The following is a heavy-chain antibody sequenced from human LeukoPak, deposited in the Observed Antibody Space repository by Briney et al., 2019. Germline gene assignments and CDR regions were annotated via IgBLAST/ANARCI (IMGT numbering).Heavy chain of an antibody. J-gene: IGHJ6*04. Sequence: PGRSLTLSCPASGFTFDDYAMHWVRPAPGKGREWVSGINWNSGSIGYADSVKGRFTLSSDNAKQSLYLQMNSLRAEDTPLYYCAKDMVRGVYYNYGMEVWGEGGTVTVSS. V-gene: IGHV3-9*01. CDR3: AKDMVRGVYYNYGMEV. CDR2: INWNSGSI. D-gene: IGHD3-10*01. CDR1: GFTFDDYA.